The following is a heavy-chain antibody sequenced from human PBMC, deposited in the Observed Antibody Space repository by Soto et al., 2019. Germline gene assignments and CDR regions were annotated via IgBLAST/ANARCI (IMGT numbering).Heavy chain of an antibody. Sequence: QVQLVQSGAEVKKPGSSVKVSCKASGGTFSSYAISWVRQAPGQGLEWMGGIIPIFGTANYAQKFQGRVTITADDSTRPAYMELSSLRSEDTAVYYCARALGMDNRYYYYGMDVWGQGTTVTVSS. D-gene: IGHD3-3*01. J-gene: IGHJ6*02. CDR2: IIPIFGTA. CDR3: ARALGMDNRYYYYGMDV. V-gene: IGHV1-69*01. CDR1: GGTFSSYA.